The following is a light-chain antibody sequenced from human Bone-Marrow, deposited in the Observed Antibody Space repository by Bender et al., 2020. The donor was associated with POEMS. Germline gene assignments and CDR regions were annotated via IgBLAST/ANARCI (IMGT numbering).Light chain of an antibody. CDR3: CSYGGTKSFVL. V-gene: IGLV3-25*03. J-gene: IGLJ3*02. Sequence: SSELTQPPSVSVSPGQTARITCSVDALSNQYAYWYQQKPGQAPVVVIYKDTERPSGISQRFSGSTSGTTATLTISGLQAEDEADYYCCSYGGTKSFVLFGGGTKLTVL. CDR2: KDT. CDR1: ALSNQY.